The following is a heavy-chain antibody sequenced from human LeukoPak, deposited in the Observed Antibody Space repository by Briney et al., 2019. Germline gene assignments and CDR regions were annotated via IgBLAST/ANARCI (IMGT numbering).Heavy chain of an antibody. CDR2: ISSNGDNT. CDR1: GFIFNNYA. D-gene: IGHD3-10*01. V-gene: IGHV3-64D*06. J-gene: IGHJ4*02. CDR3: VKRLTVGFGGAHCFDY. Sequence: GGSLRLSCSASGFIFNNYAMHWVRQAPGKGLEYVSVISSNGDNTYYADSVKGRFTISRDNSENTLYLQMSSLRVEDTAIYYCVKRLTVGFGGAHCFDYWGPGTLVTVSS.